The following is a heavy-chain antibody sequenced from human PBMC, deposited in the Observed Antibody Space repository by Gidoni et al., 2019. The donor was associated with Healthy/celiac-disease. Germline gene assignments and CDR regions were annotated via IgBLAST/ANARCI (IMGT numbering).Heavy chain of an antibody. CDR2: IIPIFDTA. CDR3: ARLGGSASYDWFDP. Sequence: QVQLVQSGAEVKKPGSSVKVSCKASGDTFSSYAISWVRQAPGQGLEWMGGIIPIFDTANYAQKFQGRVTITADKSTNTAYMELSSLRSEDTAVYYCARLGGSASYDWFDPWGQGTLVTVSS. J-gene: IGHJ5*02. CDR1: GDTFSSYA. V-gene: IGHV1-69*06. D-gene: IGHD3-10*01.